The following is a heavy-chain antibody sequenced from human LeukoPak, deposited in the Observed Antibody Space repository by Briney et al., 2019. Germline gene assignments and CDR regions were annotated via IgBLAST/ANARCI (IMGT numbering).Heavy chain of an antibody. V-gene: IGHV1-69*01. D-gene: IGHD3-9*01. CDR3: ARDRYYDILTGFTL. CDR2: IVPIFGTA. J-gene: IGHJ4*02. CDR1: GGTFSSYA. Sequence: SVKVSCKASGGTFSSYAISWVRQAPGQGLEWMGGIVPIFGTANYAQKFQGRVTITADESTSTAYMELSSLRSEDTAVYYCARDRYYDILTGFTLWGQGTLVTVSS.